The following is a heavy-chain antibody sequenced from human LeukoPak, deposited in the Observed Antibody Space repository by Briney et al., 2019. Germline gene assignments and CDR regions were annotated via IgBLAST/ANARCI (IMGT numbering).Heavy chain of an antibody. Sequence: SETLSLTCTTSGDSIGRINYYWGWIRQPPGKGLEWIVSMSYSGHTYYNPSLKSRVTISVDTSKNQFSLMLSSVTAADTAVYYCARRITGTTSDSFDYWGQGTLVTVSS. D-gene: IGHD1-20*01. CDR1: GDSIGRINYY. J-gene: IGHJ4*02. CDR3: ARRITGTTSDSFDY. CDR2: MSYSGHT. V-gene: IGHV4-39*01.